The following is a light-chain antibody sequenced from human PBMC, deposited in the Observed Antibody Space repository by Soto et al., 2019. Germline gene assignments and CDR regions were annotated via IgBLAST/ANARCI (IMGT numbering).Light chain of an antibody. CDR2: AAS. CDR1: QDIKNY. V-gene: IGKV1-39*01. CDR3: QQGFSLPWT. J-gene: IGKJ1*01. Sequence: DIQVTQSPSSLSASVGDRVTITCRASQDIKNYLNWYQRKPGTAPRLLIYAASNLHSGVPSTFSASGSGTDFALNISSLQADDFGTYYCQQGFSLPWTFGQGTKVEGK.